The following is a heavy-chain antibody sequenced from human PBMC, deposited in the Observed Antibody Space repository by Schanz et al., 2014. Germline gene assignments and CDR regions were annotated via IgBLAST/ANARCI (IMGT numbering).Heavy chain of an antibody. CDR3: ARDIQYHYDTSGPVGAFDI. Sequence: QVQLVQSGAEVKKPGSSVKVSCTASGGTFSSYTISWIRQAPGQGLEWMGRIIPVLAIADYAQKFQGRVTITADKSTSTASMELSSLRSEDTAVYYCARDIQYHYDTSGPVGAFDIWGQGTVVTVSS. V-gene: IGHV1-69*08. J-gene: IGHJ3*02. CDR1: GGTFSSYT. CDR2: IIPVLAIA. D-gene: IGHD3-22*01.